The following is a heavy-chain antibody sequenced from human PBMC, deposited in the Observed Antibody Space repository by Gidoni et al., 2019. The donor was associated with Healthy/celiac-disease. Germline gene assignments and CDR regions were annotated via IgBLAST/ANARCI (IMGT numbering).Heavy chain of an antibody. D-gene: IGHD6-19*01. J-gene: IGHJ3*02. CDR1: GFTFSSYA. V-gene: IGHV3-23*01. CDR3: AKPYSSGFDAFDI. CDR2: ISGSGGST. Sequence: EVQLLESGGGLVQPGGSLRRSCAASGFTFSSYAMRWVRQAPGKGLGLVSAISGSGGSTYYADPVKGRFTISRDNSNTTLYLQMNSLRAEDTAVYYCAKPYSSGFDAFDIWGQGTMVTVSS.